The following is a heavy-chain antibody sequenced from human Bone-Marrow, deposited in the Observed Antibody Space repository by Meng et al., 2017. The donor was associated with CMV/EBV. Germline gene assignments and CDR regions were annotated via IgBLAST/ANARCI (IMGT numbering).Heavy chain of an antibody. CDR1: EFTFTDYY. CDR2: ISSGGTLT. Sequence: GGSLRLSCAASEFTFTDYYMSWIRQAPGKGLEWISYISSGGTLTYYADSVKGRFTISRDNAKNSLYLQMNRLRAEDTAVYYCASAFNYDFWSGYYRDAFAIWGQGTMVTFAS. CDR3: ASAFNYDFWSGYYRDAFAI. D-gene: IGHD3-3*01. J-gene: IGHJ3*02. V-gene: IGHV3-11*01.